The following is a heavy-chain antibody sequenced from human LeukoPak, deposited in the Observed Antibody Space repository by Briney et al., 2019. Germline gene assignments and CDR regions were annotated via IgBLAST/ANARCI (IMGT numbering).Heavy chain of an antibody. J-gene: IGHJ4*02. CDR3: ARLRSGYYFDY. CDR2: IKQDGSEK. D-gene: IGHD3-10*02. Sequence: GGSLRLSCAASGFSFSNVWMSWVRQAPGKGLEWVANIKQDGSEKYYVDSVKGRFTISRDNAKNSLYLQMNSLRAEDTAVYYCARLRSGYYFDYWGQGTLVTVSS. CDR1: GFSFSNVW. V-gene: IGHV3-7*01.